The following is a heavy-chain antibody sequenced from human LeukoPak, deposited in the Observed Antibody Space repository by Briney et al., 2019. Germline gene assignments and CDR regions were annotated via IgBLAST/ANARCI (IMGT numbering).Heavy chain of an antibody. J-gene: IGHJ4*02. CDR2: IYTSGRT. V-gene: IGHV4-4*07. CDR1: GGSISGFY. CDR3: ARGWELSRFGY. D-gene: IGHD1-26*01. Sequence: PSETLSLTCTVSGGSISGFYWSWIRQPAGKGLEWIGRIYTSGRTNYNPSLKSRVTMSVDTSKNQFSLKLSSVTAADTAVYYCARGWELSRFGYWGQGILVTVST.